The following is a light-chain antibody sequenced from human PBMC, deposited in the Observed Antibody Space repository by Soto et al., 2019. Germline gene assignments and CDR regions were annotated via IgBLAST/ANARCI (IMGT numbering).Light chain of an antibody. V-gene: IGKV3-20*01. CDR1: QSVSYY. CDR2: GAS. Sequence: EIVFAHAPSTLSLSPGERATVSCRASQSVSYYLAWYQQKPGQAPRLLSYGASSRATGIPDRFSGSGSGTDFTLTISRLEPEDFAVYYCQQYGSSPLGQGTRLEIK. CDR3: QQYGSSP. J-gene: IGKJ5*01.